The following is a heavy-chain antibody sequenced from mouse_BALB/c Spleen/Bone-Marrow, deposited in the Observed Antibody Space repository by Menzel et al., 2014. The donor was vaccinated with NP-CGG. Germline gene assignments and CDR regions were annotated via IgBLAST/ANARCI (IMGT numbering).Heavy chain of an antibody. CDR3: AYYRYDEYFDV. CDR1: GYTFTSYF. J-gene: IGHJ1*01. Sequence: VKVVESGPELVKPGASVKMSCKASGYTFTSYFIHWVKQRPGQGLEWIGWIYPGDGSTKYNEKFKGKTTLAADKSSSTAYMLLSSLTSEDSAIFFCAYYRYDEYFDVWGAGTTVTVSS. V-gene: IGHV1S56*01. D-gene: IGHD2-14*01. CDR2: IYPGDGST.